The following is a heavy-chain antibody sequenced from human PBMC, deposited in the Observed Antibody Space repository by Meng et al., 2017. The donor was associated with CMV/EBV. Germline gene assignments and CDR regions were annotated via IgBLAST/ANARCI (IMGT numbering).Heavy chain of an antibody. J-gene: IGHJ1*01. V-gene: IGHV5-51*01. D-gene: IGHD3-16*01. CDR3: ARLGRAEYFQH. CDR1: GSTFTGYW. CDR2: IYPGDSDT. Sequence: CKCSGSTFTGYWIGWVRQMPGKGLGWLGIIYPGDSDTRYSPSFHGQVTISADKSISTAYLQWSSLKASDTAMYYCARLGRAEYFQHWGQGTLVTVSS.